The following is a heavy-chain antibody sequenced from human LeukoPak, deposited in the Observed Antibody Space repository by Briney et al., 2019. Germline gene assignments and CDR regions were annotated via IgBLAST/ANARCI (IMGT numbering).Heavy chain of an antibody. CDR1: GYTFTSYG. V-gene: IGHV1-18*01. J-gene: IGHJ4*02. Sequence: ASVKVSCKASGYTFTSYGISWVRQAPGQGLEWMGWISAYNGNTNYAQKLQGRVTMTTDTSTSTAYMELRSLRSDDTAVYYCARASYGYCSSTSCPRPLDYWGQGTLVTVSS. D-gene: IGHD2-2*01. CDR2: ISAYNGNT. CDR3: ARASYGYCSSTSCPRPLDY.